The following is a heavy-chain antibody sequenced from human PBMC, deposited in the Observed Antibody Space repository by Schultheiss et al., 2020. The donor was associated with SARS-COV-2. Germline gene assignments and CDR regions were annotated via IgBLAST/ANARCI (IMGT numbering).Heavy chain of an antibody. V-gene: IGHV4-38-2*01. D-gene: IGHD3-10*01. CDR2: IHHSGST. CDR1: GYFISSGYY. Sequence: SETLSLTCAVSGYFISSGYYWGWIRQPPGKGLEWIGTIHHSGSTYYNPSLKSRVTISVDTSKNQFSLKLNSVTAADTAVYYCARVYYGSGTSYYYYYGMDVWGQGTTVTVSS. CDR3: ARVYYGSGTSYYYYYGMDV. J-gene: IGHJ6*02.